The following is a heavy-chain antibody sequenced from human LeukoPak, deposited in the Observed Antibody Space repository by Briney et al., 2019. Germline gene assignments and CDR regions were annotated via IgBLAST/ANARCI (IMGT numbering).Heavy chain of an antibody. CDR3: ARPGTIYGDYGGGIQY. CDR1: GCSISSSRYY. Sequence: PSETLSLTCTVSGCSISSSRYYWGWIRQPPGKGLEWIGNIYYSGNTYYNPSLKSRFTISVDTSTNRFSLKLSSMTAAEPAVYYCARPGTIYGDYGGGIQYWGQGSLVTVSS. D-gene: IGHD4-17*01. V-gene: IGHV4-39*01. CDR2: IYYSGNT. J-gene: IGHJ4*02.